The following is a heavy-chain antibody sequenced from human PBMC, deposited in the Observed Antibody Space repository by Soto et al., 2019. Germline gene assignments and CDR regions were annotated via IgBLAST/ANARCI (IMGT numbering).Heavy chain of an antibody. CDR2: IKGDASST. J-gene: IGHJ6*02. D-gene: IGHD5-18*01. CDR3: ARGLPGYYGADV. Sequence: EVQLVESGGGLVQPGGSLRISCAASGFTFSSYWMHWVRQAPGKGLVWVSRIKGDASSTNYADLVKGRFIISRDSAENTLYLQMNSLRAEDTDVYYCARGLPGYYGADVWGQGTTVTVSS. V-gene: IGHV3-74*01. CDR1: GFTFSSYW.